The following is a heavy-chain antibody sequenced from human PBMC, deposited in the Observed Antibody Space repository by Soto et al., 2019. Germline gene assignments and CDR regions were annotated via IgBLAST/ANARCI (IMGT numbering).Heavy chain of an antibody. CDR1: GFTFSSYS. Sequence: GGSLRLSCAASGFTFSSYSMNWVRQAPGKGLEWVSSISSSSSYIYYADSVKGRFTISRDNAKNSLYLQMNSLRAEETAVYYCARERAFGGVIVGGAFDIWGQGTMVTVSS. J-gene: IGHJ3*02. CDR2: ISSSSSYI. D-gene: IGHD3-16*02. V-gene: IGHV3-21*01. CDR3: ARERAFGGVIVGGAFDI.